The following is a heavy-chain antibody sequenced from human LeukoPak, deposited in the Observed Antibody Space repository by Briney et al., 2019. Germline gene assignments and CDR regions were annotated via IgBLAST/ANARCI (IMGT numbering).Heavy chain of an antibody. D-gene: IGHD2-2*01. CDR1: GFTFSSYS. CDR2: ISSSSSYI. J-gene: IGHJ4*02. V-gene: IGHV3-21*01. CDR3: ARDHCSSTSCFNY. Sequence: GGSLRLSCAASGFTFSSYSMNWVRQAPGKRLEWVSSISSSSSYIYYADSVKGRFTISRDNSKNTLYLQMNSLRAEDTAVYYCARDHCSSTSCFNYWGQGTLVTVSS.